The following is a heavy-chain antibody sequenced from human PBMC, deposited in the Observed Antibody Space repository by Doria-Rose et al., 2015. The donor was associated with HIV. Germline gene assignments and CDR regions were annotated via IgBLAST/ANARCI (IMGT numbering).Heavy chain of an antibody. Sequence: QITLKESGPALVKPTETLTPTCTVSGVSLSSPGMGVNWIRQPPGKALEWLANNFSDDERSYKASLTSRLTISRGTSKSQVVLTMTDMDPVDTATYYCARIKSSRWYHKYYFDFWGQGTLSSSPQ. V-gene: IGHV2-26*01. D-gene: IGHD6-13*01. CDR2: NFSDDER. CDR1: GVSLSSPGMG. J-gene: IGHJ4*02. CDR3: ARIKSSRWYHKYYFDF.